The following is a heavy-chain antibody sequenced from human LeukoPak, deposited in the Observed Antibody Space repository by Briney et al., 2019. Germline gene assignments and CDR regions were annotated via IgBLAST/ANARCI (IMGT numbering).Heavy chain of an antibody. CDR3: AKGGLYYDFWSGYYTDY. V-gene: IGHV3-23*01. CDR1: GFTFSSYA. Sequence: GGSLRLSCAASGFTFSSYAMSWVRQAPGKGLEWVSAISGSGGSTYYADSVKGRFTISRDNSKNTLYLQMNSLRAEDTAVYYCAKGGLYYDFWSGYYTDYWGQGTLVTVSS. J-gene: IGHJ4*02. CDR2: ISGSGGST. D-gene: IGHD3-3*01.